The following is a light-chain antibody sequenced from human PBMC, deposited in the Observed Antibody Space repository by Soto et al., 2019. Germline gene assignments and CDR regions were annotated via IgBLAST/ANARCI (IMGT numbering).Light chain of an antibody. CDR2: GAS. CDR1: QSVRSSH. Sequence: EIVLTQSPGTLSLSPGERATLYCRASQSVRSSHLAWYQQKPGHAPRLLIYGASSRATGIPDRFSGSGYGTDFTITISRLEHEDFAVYYCQQYSSSPLPFGGGNKVDIK. CDR3: QQYSSSPLP. J-gene: IGKJ4*01. V-gene: IGKV3-20*01.